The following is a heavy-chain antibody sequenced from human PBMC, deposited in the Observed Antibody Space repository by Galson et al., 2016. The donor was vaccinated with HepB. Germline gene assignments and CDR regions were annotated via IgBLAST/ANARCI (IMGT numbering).Heavy chain of an antibody. CDR1: GFTVDNYW. CDR3: ARYYGNYRAFDY. CDR2: IKQDGSDK. Sequence: SLRLSCAASGFTVDNYWMNWVRQAPGKGLEWVANIKQDGSDKYYVDSVKGRFAVSRDNFNNILYLQMNSLRAEDTTVYYCARYYGNYRAFDYWGQGTLVTVSS. D-gene: IGHD4-11*01. J-gene: IGHJ4*02. V-gene: IGHV3-7*01.